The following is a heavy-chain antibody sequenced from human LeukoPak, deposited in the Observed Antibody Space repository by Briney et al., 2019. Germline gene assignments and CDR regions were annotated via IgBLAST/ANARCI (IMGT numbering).Heavy chain of an antibody. CDR1: GYTFTSYA. CDR2: INTNTGNP. Sequence: ASVKVSCKASGYTFTSYAMNWVRQAPGQGLEWMGWINTNTGNPTYAQGFTGRFVFSLDTSVSTAYLQTSSLKAEDTAVYYCARDSYYYGSGSQSYDAFDIWGQGTMVTVSS. CDR3: ARDSYYYGSGSQSYDAFDI. V-gene: IGHV7-4-1*02. D-gene: IGHD3-10*01. J-gene: IGHJ3*02.